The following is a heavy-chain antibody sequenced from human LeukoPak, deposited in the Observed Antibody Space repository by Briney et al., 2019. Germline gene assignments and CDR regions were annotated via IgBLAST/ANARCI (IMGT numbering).Heavy chain of an antibody. J-gene: IGHJ5*02. V-gene: IGHV3-74*01. D-gene: IGHD6-19*01. Sequence: GGSLRLSCAASGFTFSSYWMHWVRQAPGKWLVWVSRINSDGSSTSYADSVKGRFTISRDNVKNTLYLQMNSLRAEDTAVYYCARDLRYSSGWSPWGQGTLVTVSS. CDR1: GFTFSSYW. CDR3: ARDLRYSSGWSP. CDR2: INSDGSST.